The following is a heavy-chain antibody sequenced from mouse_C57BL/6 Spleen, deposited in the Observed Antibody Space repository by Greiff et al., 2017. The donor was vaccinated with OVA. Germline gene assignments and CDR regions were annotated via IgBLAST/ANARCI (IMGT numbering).Heavy chain of an antibody. CDR3: ARHGDYDYDGGDFAY. CDR1: GFTFSDYG. Sequence: EVQLQESGGGLVQPGGSLKLSCAASGFTFSDYGMAWVRQAPRKGPEWVAFISNLAYSIYYADTVTGRFTISRENAKNTLYLEMSSLRSEDTAMYYCARHGDYDYDGGDFAYWGQGTLVTVSA. CDR2: ISNLAYSI. V-gene: IGHV5-15*01. J-gene: IGHJ3*01. D-gene: IGHD2-4*01.